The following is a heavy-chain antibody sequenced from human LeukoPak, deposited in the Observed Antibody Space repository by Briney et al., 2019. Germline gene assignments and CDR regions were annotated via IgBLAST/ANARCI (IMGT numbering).Heavy chain of an antibody. J-gene: IGHJ5*02. CDR3: ARACTVTKYYYGSGSYSRGNWFDP. V-gene: IGHV4-61*02. Sequence: PSETLSLTCTVSGGSISSGSYYWRWIRQPAGKGLEWIGRIYTSGSTNYNPSLKSRVTISVDTSKNQFSLKLSSVTAADTAVYYCARACTVTKYYYGSGSYSRGNWFDPWGQGNLVTVSS. CDR1: GGSISSGSYY. CDR2: IYTSGST. D-gene: IGHD3-10*01.